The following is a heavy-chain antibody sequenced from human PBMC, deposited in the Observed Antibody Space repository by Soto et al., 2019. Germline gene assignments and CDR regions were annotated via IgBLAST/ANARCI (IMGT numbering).Heavy chain of an antibody. Sequence: WASVKVSCKASGYTFTGYYMHWVRQAPGQGLEWMGWINPNSGGTNYAQKFQGRVTMTRDTSISTAYMELSRLRSDDTAVYYCARYLAYCGGDCYPFQHWGQGTLVTVSS. D-gene: IGHD2-21*02. CDR3: ARYLAYCGGDCYPFQH. CDR2: INPNSGGT. J-gene: IGHJ1*01. CDR1: GYTFTGYY. V-gene: IGHV1-2*02.